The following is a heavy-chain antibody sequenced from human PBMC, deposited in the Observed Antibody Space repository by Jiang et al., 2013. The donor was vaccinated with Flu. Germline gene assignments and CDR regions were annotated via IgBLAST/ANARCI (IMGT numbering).Heavy chain of an antibody. D-gene: IGHD1-26*01. Sequence: PGGSLRLSCAASGFTFSSHGMNWVRQAPEKGLEWVSSISSSSSYTYYADSVKGRFTISRDNAKNSLYLQMNSLRAEDTAVYYCARAEVLGAYFDYWGQGTLVTVSS. CDR2: ISSSSSYT. V-gene: IGHV3-21*06. CDR1: GFTFSSHG. CDR3: ARAEVLGAYFDY. J-gene: IGHJ4*02.